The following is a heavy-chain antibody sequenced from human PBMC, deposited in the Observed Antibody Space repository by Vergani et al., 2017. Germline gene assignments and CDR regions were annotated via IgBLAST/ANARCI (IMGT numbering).Heavy chain of an antibody. CDR3: ASKRGACRAAYCHSYDF. Sequence: QVQLQESGPGLVKPSETLSLTCTVSGDSVISTDYHWGWIRQPPGKGLEWIGSMDYSGSTPYNPSLESRISISFETPKNQFSLRLPSVTAADTAVYYCASKRGACRAAYCHSYDFWGPGTLVGVSS. CDR1: GDSVISTDYH. CDR2: MDYSGST. J-gene: IGHJ4*02. D-gene: IGHD2-15*01. V-gene: IGHV4-39*01.